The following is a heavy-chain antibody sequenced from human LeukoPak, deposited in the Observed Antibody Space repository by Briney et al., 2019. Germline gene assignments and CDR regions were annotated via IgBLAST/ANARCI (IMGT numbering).Heavy chain of an antibody. CDR2: IYPSGST. Sequence: PSQTLSLTCAVSGGSISSGAYSWSWIRQPPGKGLEWIGNIYPSGSTYYNPSLKGRVTISVDRSKNQFSLKLTSVTAADTAVYYCASKIDAFDIWGQGTMVIVSS. J-gene: IGHJ3*02. CDR1: GGSISSGAYS. V-gene: IGHV4-30-2*01. CDR3: ASKIDAFDI.